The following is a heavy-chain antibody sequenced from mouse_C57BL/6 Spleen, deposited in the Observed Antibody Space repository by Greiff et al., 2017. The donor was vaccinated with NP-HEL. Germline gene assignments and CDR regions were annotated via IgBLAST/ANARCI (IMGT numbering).Heavy chain of an antibody. CDR2: FYPGSGSI. CDR1: GYTFTEYT. V-gene: IGHV1-62-2*01. Sequence: VQLQQSGAELVKPGASVKLSCKASGYTFTEYTIHWVKQRSGQGLEWIGWFYPGSGSIKYNEKFKDKATLTADKSSSTVYMELSRLTSEDSAVYFCARHEESLYYYGSRGFAYWGQGTLVTVSA. D-gene: IGHD1-1*01. J-gene: IGHJ3*01. CDR3: ARHEESLYYYGSRGFAY.